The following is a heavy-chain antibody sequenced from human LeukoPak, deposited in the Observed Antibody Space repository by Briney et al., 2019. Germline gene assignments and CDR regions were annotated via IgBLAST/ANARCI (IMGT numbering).Heavy chain of an antibody. CDR1: GGSITSANW. D-gene: IGHD6-19*01. CDR2: IFHSEFT. CDR3: ARGRAVAGTFDY. V-gene: IGHV4-4*02. J-gene: IGHJ4*02. Sequence: SETLSLSCAVSGGSITSANWWTWVRQPPEKGLEWIGQIFHSEFTNYNPSLKSRVTISLDKSKNHFFLKLTSVTAADTAVYYCARGRAVAGTFDYWGQGTLVTVSS.